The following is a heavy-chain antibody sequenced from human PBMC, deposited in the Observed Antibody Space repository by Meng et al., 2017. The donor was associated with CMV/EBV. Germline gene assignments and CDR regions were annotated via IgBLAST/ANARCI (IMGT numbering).Heavy chain of an antibody. CDR3: ARVLNPIAARNNWFDP. V-gene: IGHV1-18*01. D-gene: IGHD6-6*01. J-gene: IGHJ5*02. Sequence: ASVKVSCKASGYTFTSYGISWVRQAPGQGLEWMGWISAYNGNTNYAQKLQGRVTMTTDTSTSTVYMELRSLRSDDTAVYYCARVLNPIAARNNWFDPWGQGTLVTVSS. CDR2: ISAYNGNT. CDR1: GYTFTSYG.